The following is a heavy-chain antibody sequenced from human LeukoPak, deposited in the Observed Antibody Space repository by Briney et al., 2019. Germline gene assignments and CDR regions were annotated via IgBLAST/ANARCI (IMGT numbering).Heavy chain of an antibody. J-gene: IGHJ4*02. D-gene: IGHD1-26*01. Sequence: SETLSLTCTVSGGSISSSSYYWGWIRQPPGKGLEWIGSIYYSGSTYYNPSLKSRVTISVDTSKNQFSLKLSSVTAADTAVYYCARGRIYYSRSQFDYWGQGTLVTVSS. CDR3: ARGRIYYSRSQFDY. CDR1: GGSISSSSYY. V-gene: IGHV4-39*07. CDR2: IYYSGST.